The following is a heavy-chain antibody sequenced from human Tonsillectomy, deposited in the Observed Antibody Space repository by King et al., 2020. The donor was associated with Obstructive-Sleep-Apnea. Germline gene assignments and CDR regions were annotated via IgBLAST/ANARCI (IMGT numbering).Heavy chain of an antibody. V-gene: IGHV3-33*01. D-gene: IGHD3/OR15-3a*01. CDR1: GFTFSSYG. CDR2: IWYDGINK. J-gene: IGHJ4*02. CDR3: ARVEGLGLVDY. Sequence: QLVQSGGGVVQPGRSLRLSCASSGFTFSSYGMHWVRQAPGKGLEWVAVIWYDGINKYYADSVNGRFTISRDNSKNTLYLQMNSLRAEDTAVYYCARVEGLGLVDYWGQGTLVTVSS.